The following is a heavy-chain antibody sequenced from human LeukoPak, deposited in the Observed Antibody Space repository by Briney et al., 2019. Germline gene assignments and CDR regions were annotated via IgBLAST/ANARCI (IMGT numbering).Heavy chain of an antibody. V-gene: IGHV3-11*01. CDR2: ISSSGSTI. J-gene: IGHJ4*02. CDR1: GFTFSDYY. CDR3: AGGTYYYDSSGYYSFDY. D-gene: IGHD3-22*01. Sequence: GGSLRLSCAASGFTFSDYYMSWIRQAPGKGLEWVSYISSSGSTIFYADSLEGRFTISRDNAKNSLYLQMNSLRAEDTAVYYCAGGTYYYDSSGYYSFDYWGQGTLATVSS.